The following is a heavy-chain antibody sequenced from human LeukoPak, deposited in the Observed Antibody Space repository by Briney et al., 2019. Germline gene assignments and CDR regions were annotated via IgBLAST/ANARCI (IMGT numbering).Heavy chain of an antibody. CDR2: ISGSGGST. Sequence: PGGSLRLSCAASGFTFSSYSMNWVRRAPGKGLEWVSAISGSGGSTYYADSVKGRFTISRDNSKNTLYLQMNSLRAEDTAVYYCAKVGGFFWYSSGWSQSFDYWGQGTLVTVSS. D-gene: IGHD6-19*01. V-gene: IGHV3-23*01. CDR1: GFTFSSYS. CDR3: AKVGGFFWYSSGWSQSFDY. J-gene: IGHJ4*02.